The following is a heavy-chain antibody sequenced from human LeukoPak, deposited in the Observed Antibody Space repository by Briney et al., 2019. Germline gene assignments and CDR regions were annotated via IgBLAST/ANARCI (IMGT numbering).Heavy chain of an antibody. CDR2: INEDGNEK. V-gene: IGHV3-7*01. Sequence: PGGSLRLPCVASGFRFRNYWMAWIRHAPGGGLEWVANINEDGNEKYYLDSVRGRSIISRDYARNSLFLQMNSLRGEDTGVYYCVRELVVGPAEYFQSWGQGTLVAVSS. CDR3: VRELVVGPAEYFQS. D-gene: IGHD1-26*01. J-gene: IGHJ1*01. CDR1: GFRFRNYW.